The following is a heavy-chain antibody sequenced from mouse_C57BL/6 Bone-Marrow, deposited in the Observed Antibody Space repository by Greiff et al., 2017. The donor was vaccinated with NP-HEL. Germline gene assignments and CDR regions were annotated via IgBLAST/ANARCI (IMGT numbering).Heavy chain of an antibody. CDR2: ISNLAYSI. D-gene: IGHD1-1*01. CDR1: GFTFSDYG. CDR3: ARGVIYYGSTWFAY. Sequence: EVQLVESGGGLVQPGGSLTLSCAASGFTFSDYGLAWVRQAPRKGPEWVAFISNLAYSIYYAHTVTGRFTISRENAKNTLYLEMSSLRSEDTAMYYCARGVIYYGSTWFAYWGKGTLVTVSA. J-gene: IGHJ3*01. V-gene: IGHV5-15*01.